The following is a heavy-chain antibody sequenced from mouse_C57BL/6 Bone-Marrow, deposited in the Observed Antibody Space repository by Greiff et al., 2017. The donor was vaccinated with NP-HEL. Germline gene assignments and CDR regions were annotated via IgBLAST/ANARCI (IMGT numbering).Heavy chain of an antibody. CDR1: GYTFTSYW. CDR2: IDPSDSYT. CDR3: ARGEWKLRQGFDY. D-gene: IGHD2-1*01. Sequence: QVQLQQPGAELVKPGASVKLSCKASGYTFTSYWMQWVKQRPGQGLEWIGEIDPSDSYTNYNQKFKGKATLTVDTSSSTAYMQLSSLTSDDSAVYYGARGEWKLRQGFDYWGQGTTLTVAS. V-gene: IGHV1-50*01. J-gene: IGHJ2*01.